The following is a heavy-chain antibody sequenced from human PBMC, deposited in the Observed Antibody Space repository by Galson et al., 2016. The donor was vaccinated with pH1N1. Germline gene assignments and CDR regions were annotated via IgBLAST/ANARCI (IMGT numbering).Heavy chain of an antibody. CDR1: GLTFSSYA. Sequence: SLRLSCAASGLTFSSYAMHWVRQAPGRGLEWVSTITGSGGSTYYPDSVKGRFTISRDNSKNTLYLQMNSLRAEDTAVCHCAKAHSSSSGYYFEYWGQGALVTVSS. CDR3: AKAHSSSSGYYFEY. V-gene: IGHV3-23*01. J-gene: IGHJ4*02. CDR2: ITGSGGST. D-gene: IGHD6-6*01.